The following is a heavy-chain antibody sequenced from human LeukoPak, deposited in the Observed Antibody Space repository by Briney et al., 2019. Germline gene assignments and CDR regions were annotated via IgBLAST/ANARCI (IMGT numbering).Heavy chain of an antibody. V-gene: IGHV3-23*01. J-gene: IGHJ3*02. CDR2: ISGSGGST. Sequence: GGSLRLSCAASGFTFSSYAMSWVRQAPGKGLEWVSAISGSGGSTYYADSVKGRFTISRDNSKNTLYLKMNSLRAEDTALYYCAKAPYNWNYGVAFDIWGQGTMVTVSS. CDR3: AKAPYNWNYGVAFDI. CDR1: GFTFSSYA. D-gene: IGHD1-7*01.